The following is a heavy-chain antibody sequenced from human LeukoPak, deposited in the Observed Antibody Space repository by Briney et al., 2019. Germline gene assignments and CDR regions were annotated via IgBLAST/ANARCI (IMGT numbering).Heavy chain of an antibody. CDR2: SRNKAYSYTT. Sequence: GGSLRLSCAASGLTFADHYMDWVRQAPGKGLEWVGRSRNKAYSYTTEYAASVKGSFTISRDDSNNSLYLQMNSLKTEDTAVYYCTTDLYYDSSGYYYGGFNAFDIWGQGTMVTVSS. CDR1: GLTFADHY. V-gene: IGHV3-72*01. D-gene: IGHD3-22*01. J-gene: IGHJ3*02. CDR3: TTDLYYDSSGYYYGGFNAFDI.